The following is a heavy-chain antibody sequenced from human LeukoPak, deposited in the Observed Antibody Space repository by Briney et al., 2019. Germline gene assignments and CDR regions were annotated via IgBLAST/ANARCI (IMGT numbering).Heavy chain of an antibody. CDR3: ARETSYYYYYMDV. J-gene: IGHJ6*03. CDR1: GGSISSGGYS. V-gene: IGHV4-30-4*07. CDR2: IYYSGST. Sequence: SETLSLTCAVSGGSISSGGYSWSWIRQPPGKRLEWIGYIYYSGSTYYNPSLKSRVTISVDTSKNQFSLNLSSVTAADTAVYYCARETSYYYYYMDVWGKGTTVTVSS.